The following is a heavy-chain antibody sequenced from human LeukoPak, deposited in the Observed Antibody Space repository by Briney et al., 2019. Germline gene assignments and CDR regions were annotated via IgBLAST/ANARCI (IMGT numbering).Heavy chain of an antibody. J-gene: IGHJ4*02. CDR1: GFTFSSYS. D-gene: IGHD4-11*01. CDR3: VRLCDDYTNGHFDY. Sequence: GGSLRLSCAASGFTFSSYSMNWVRQAPGKGLEWVSSITSSSSYIYYADSVKGRFTISRDNAKNSLYLQLNSLRAEDRVVYYCVRLCDDYTNGHFDYWGEGTLLTV. V-gene: IGHV3-21*01. CDR2: ITSSSSYI.